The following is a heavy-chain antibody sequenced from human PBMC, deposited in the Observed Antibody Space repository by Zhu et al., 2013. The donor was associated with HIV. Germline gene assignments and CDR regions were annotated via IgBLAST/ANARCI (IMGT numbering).Heavy chain of an antibody. D-gene: IGHD3-22*01. J-gene: IGHJ4*02. Sequence: QVQLVQSGAEVKKPGSSVKVSCKASGGTFSSYAISWVRQAPGQGLEWMGGIIPIFGTANYAQKFQGRVTITADESTSTAYMELSSLRSEDTAVYYCARGKGSYYYDSSGYYSPFDYWGQGTLVTVSS. CDR3: ARGKGSYYYDSSGYYSPFDY. V-gene: IGHV1-69*01. CDR1: GGTFSSYA. CDR2: IIPIFGTA.